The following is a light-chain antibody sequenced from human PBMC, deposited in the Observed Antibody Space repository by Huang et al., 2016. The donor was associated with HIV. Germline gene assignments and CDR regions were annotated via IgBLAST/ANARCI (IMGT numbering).Light chain of an antibody. V-gene: IGKV3-15*01. Sequence: VVMTQSPATLSVSLGEIATLSCGASQSIDTHLTWFQQKPGQSPRLLIFGASTRATGVPARFGGSGSGTEFTLTINSLQSEDFGIYYCQHYNKWPPAFGQGTKLEIK. CDR3: QHYNKWPPA. CDR1: QSIDTH. J-gene: IGKJ2*01. CDR2: GAS.